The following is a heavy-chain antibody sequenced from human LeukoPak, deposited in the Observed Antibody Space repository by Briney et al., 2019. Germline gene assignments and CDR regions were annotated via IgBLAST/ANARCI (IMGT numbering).Heavy chain of an antibody. CDR2: IKQDGSEK. Sequence: GGSLRLSSAASGFTFSSYSMNWVRQAPGKGLEWVANIKQDGSEKYYVDSVKGRFTISRDNAKNSLYLQMNSLRAEDTAVYYCARDRRTWQLVLFDYWGQGTLVTVSS. D-gene: IGHD6-6*01. CDR3: ARDRRTWQLVLFDY. J-gene: IGHJ4*02. CDR1: GFTFSSYS. V-gene: IGHV3-7*01.